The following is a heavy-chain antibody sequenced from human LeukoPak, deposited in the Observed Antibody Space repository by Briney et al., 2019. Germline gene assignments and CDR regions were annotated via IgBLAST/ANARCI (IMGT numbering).Heavy chain of an antibody. CDR3: ARDRDIVVVPAAIGYYGMDV. J-gene: IGHJ6*04. CDR1: GGTFNIYA. CDR2: IIPIFGTA. Sequence: SVTVSCKASGGTFNIYAISWVRQAPGEGREGMGGIIPIFGTANYAQKFQGRVTITADESTSTAYMELSSLRSEDTAVYYCARDRDIVVVPAAIGYYGMDVWGKGTTVTVSS. V-gene: IGHV1-69*13. D-gene: IGHD2-2*01.